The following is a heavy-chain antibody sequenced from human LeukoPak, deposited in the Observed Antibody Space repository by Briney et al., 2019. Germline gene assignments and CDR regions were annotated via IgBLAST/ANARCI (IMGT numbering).Heavy chain of an antibody. CDR1: GFTFSSYA. J-gene: IGHJ1*01. CDR3: ARARAAAGKNFQH. V-gene: IGHV3-30-3*01. Sequence: PGRSLRLSCAASGFTFSSYAMHWVRQAPGKGLEWVAVISYDGSNKYYADSVKGRFTISRDNAKNSLYLQMNSLRAEDTAVYYCARARAAAGKNFQHWGQGTLVTVSS. D-gene: IGHD6-13*01. CDR2: ISYDGSNK.